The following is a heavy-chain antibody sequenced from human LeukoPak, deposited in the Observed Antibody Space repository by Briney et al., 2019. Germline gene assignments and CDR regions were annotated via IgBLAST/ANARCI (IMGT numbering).Heavy chain of an antibody. V-gene: IGHV3-48*03. CDR2: ISSSGSTI. CDR1: GFTFSSYE. D-gene: IGHD2-15*01. J-gene: IGHJ5*02. CDR3: AKDVSWNWFDP. Sequence: GGSLRLSCAASGFTFSSYEMNWVRQAPGKGLEWVSYISSSGSTIYYADSVKGRFTISRDNSKNTLYLQMNTLRAEDTAVYYCAKDVSWNWFDPWGQGTLVTVSS.